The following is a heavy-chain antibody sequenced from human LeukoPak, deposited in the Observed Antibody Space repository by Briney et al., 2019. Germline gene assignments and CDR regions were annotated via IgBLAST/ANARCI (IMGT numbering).Heavy chain of an antibody. CDR3: AKDRAYCGGDCYTFFDY. J-gene: IGHJ4*02. CDR2: ISGSGGST. Sequence: GGSLRLSCAASGFTFSSYAMSWVRQAPGKGLEWVSAISGSGGSTNYADSVKGRFTISRDNSKNTLYLQMNSLRAEDTAVYYCAKDRAYCGGDCYTFFDYWGQGTLVTVSS. V-gene: IGHV3-23*01. D-gene: IGHD2-21*02. CDR1: GFTFSSYA.